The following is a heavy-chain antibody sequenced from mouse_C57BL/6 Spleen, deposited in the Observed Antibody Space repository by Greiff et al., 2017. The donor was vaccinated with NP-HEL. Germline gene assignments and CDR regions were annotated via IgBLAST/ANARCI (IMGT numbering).Heavy chain of an antibody. D-gene: IGHD3-2*02. V-gene: IGHV1-81*01. J-gene: IGHJ2*01. CDR1: GYTFTSYG. CDR2: IYPRSGNT. CDR3: ARRDSSGYPYFDY. Sequence: VQLQQSGAELARPGASVKLSCKASGYTFTSYGISWVKQRTGQGLEWIGEIYPRSGNTYYNEKFKGKATLTADKSSSTAYMELRSLTSEDSAVYFCARRDSSGYPYFDYWGQGTTLTVSS.